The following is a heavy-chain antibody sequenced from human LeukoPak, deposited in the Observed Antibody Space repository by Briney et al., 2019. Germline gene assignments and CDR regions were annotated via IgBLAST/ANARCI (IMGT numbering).Heavy chain of an antibody. CDR1: GGSISSYY. J-gene: IGHJ4*02. CDR3: ARGSRDGYNYYFDY. Sequence: SETLSLACTVSGGSISSYYWSWIRQPPGKGLEWIGYIYYSGSTNYNPSLKSRLTISVDTSKNQFSLKLSSVTAADTAVYYCARGSRDGYNYYFDYWGQGTLVTVSS. CDR2: IYYSGST. V-gene: IGHV4-59*01. D-gene: IGHD5-24*01.